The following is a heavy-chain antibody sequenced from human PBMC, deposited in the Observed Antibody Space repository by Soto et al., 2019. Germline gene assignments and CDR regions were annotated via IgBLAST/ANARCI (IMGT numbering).Heavy chain of an antibody. Sequence: GGSLRLSCAASGFTFSSYNMNWVRQAPGKGLEWVSSISSSSTYIYYADSVKGRFTISRDNAKNSLYLQMNSLRGEDTAVYYCETDGSWEVAADYWGQGTLVTVSS. CDR2: ISSSSTYI. D-gene: IGHD1-26*01. V-gene: IGHV3-21*01. J-gene: IGHJ4*02. CDR1: GFTFSSYN. CDR3: ETDGSWEVAADY.